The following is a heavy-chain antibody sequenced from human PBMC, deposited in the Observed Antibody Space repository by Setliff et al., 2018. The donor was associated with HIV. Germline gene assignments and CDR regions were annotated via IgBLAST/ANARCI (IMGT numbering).Heavy chain of an antibody. D-gene: IGHD6-19*01. V-gene: IGHV1-18*01. CDR2: IATYNGNT. J-gene: IGHJ4*02. CDR1: GYTFNSYG. Sequence: ASVKVSCKASGYTFNSYGISWVRQAPGQGPEWVGWIATYNGNTNYAQRLQGRVTLTTDTSTSTAYMELRSLRFDDTAVYFCARGVSQAYTYGSGAYYYFDFWGLGTLGTVS. CDR3: ARGVSQAYTYGSGAYYYFDF.